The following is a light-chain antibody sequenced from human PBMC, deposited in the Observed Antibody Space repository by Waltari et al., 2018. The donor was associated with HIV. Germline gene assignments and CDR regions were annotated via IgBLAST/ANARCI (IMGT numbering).Light chain of an antibody. CDR2: AAS. CDR1: HDISNY. Sequence: DIQMTQSPSSLSASVGDRVTITCRASHDISNYLAWFQHKPGEAPKSLIYAASTLQSGVPSKFRGSGSETYFTLTINSLQSEDSATYYCQQYKGYPRTFGQGTRLEIK. CDR3: QQYKGYPRT. V-gene: IGKV1-16*02. J-gene: IGKJ5*01.